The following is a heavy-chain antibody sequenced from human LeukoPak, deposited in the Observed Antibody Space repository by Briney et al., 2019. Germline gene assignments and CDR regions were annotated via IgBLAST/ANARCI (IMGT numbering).Heavy chain of an antibody. CDR1: GFTFSGSA. V-gene: IGHV3-73*01. CDR3: TSYHYGMDV. Sequence: GGSLKLSCAASGFTFSGSAMHWVRQASGKGLEWVGRIRSKANSYATAYAASVKGRFTISRDDSKNTAYLQMNSLRTEDTAVYYCTSYHYGMDVWGQGTTVTVSS. CDR2: IRSKANSYAT. J-gene: IGHJ6*02.